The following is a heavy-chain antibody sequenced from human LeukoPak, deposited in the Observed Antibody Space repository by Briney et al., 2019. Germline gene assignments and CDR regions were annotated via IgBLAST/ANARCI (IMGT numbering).Heavy chain of an antibody. V-gene: IGHV3-9*01. J-gene: IGHJ3*02. CDR2: ISWNSGSI. CDR3: AKDNGMATTTGAFDI. Sequence: PGGSLRLSCAASGFTFDDYAMHWVRHAPGKGLEWVSGISWNSGSIGYADSVKGRFTISRDNAKNSLYLQMNSLRAEDTALYYCAKDNGMATTTGAFDIWGQGTMVTVSS. D-gene: IGHD5-24*01. CDR1: GFTFDDYA.